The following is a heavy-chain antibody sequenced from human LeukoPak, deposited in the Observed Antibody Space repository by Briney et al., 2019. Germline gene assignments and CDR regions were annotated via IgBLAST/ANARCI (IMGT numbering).Heavy chain of an antibody. CDR2: ISYDGSNK. J-gene: IGHJ4*02. CDR3: AKVSGVFIVGAYDY. CDR1: GFTFSSYG. D-gene: IGHD1-26*01. V-gene: IGHV3-30*18. Sequence: GGSLRLSCAASGFTFSSYGMRWVRQAPGKGLEWVAVISYDGSNKYYADSVKGRFTISRDNSKNTLYLQMNSLRAEDTAVYYCAKVSGVFIVGAYDYWGQGTLVTVSS.